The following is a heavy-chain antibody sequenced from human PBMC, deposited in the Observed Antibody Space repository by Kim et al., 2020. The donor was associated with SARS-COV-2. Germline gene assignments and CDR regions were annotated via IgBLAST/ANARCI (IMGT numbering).Heavy chain of an antibody. D-gene: IGHD5-12*01. V-gene: IGHV4-59*13. J-gene: IGHJ4*02. Sequence: SETLSLTCTVSGGSISSYYWSWIRQPPGKGLEWIGYIYYSGSTNYNPSLKSRVTISVDTSKNQFSLKLSSVTAADTAVYYCASAVVPGGWLRDWGQGTLVTVSS. CDR2: IYYSGST. CDR1: GGSISSYY. CDR3: ASAVVPGGWLRD.